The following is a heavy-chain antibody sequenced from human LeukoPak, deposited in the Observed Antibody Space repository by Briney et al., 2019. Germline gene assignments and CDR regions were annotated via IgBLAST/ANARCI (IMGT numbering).Heavy chain of an antibody. CDR1: GGSFSGYY. D-gene: IGHD5-18*01. CDR3: ARGRIQLWFADY. V-gene: IGHV4-34*01. CDR2: INHSGST. J-gene: IGHJ4*02. Sequence: SGTLSLTCAVYGGSFSGYYWSWIRQPPGKGLEWIGEINHSGSTNYNPSLKSRVTISVDTSKNQFSLKLSSVTAADTAVYYCARGRIQLWFADYWGQGTLVTVSS.